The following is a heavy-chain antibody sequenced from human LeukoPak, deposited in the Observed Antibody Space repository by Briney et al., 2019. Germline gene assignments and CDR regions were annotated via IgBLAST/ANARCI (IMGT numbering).Heavy chain of an antibody. CDR2: IKQDGSEK. Sequence: GGSLRLSCAASGFTFSSCWMSWVRQAPGKGLEWVANIKQDGSEKYYVDSVKGRFTISRDNAKNSLYPQMNSLRAEDTAVYYCARGGSYYYDSSGYYWFDYWGQGTLVTVSS. D-gene: IGHD3-22*01. CDR1: GFTFSSCW. J-gene: IGHJ4*02. V-gene: IGHV3-7*01. CDR3: ARGGSYYYDSSGYYWFDY.